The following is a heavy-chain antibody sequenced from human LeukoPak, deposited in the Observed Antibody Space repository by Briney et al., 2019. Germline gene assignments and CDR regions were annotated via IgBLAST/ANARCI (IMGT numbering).Heavy chain of an antibody. CDR2: IYRSGST. D-gene: IGHD2-2*01. CDR3: ARGDCSSTICYSPMDV. J-gene: IGHJ6*03. CDR1: GYSISSGYD. Sequence: SETLSLTCTVSGYSISSGYDWGWMRQAPGKRLEWLGSIYRSGSTNYNPSLKSRVTISVDTSENQFSLKVTSVTAADTAVYYCARGDCSSTICYSPMDVWGKGTTVTVSS. V-gene: IGHV4-38-2*02.